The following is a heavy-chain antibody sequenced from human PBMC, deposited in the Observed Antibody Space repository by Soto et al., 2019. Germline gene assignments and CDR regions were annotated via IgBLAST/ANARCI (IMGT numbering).Heavy chain of an antibody. Sequence: GGSLRLSCAASGFTFGSYWMSWVRQAPGKGLEWLATIKWDASEKKYVDSVKGRFTMSRDNAKNSLYLQMDSLRAEDTAVYYCARDSGYDSGTSVNHYLDYWGHGTLVTVSS. V-gene: IGHV3-7*01. D-gene: IGHD3-10*01. CDR2: IKWDASEK. CDR1: GFTFGSYW. CDR3: ARDSGYDSGTSVNHYLDY. J-gene: IGHJ4*01.